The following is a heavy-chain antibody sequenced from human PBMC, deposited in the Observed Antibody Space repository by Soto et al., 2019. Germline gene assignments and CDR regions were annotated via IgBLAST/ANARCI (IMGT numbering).Heavy chain of an antibody. J-gene: IGHJ4*02. CDR2: INHSGST. V-gene: IGHV4-34*01. CDR3: ARQRSPSTADLPFDY. Sequence: SETLSLTCAVYGGSFSCYYWSWIRQPPGKGLEWIGEINHSGSTNYNPSLKSRATISVDTSKNQFSLKLSSVTAADTAVYYCARQRSPSTADLPFDYWGQGTLVTVSS. CDR1: GGSFSCYY. D-gene: IGHD3-3*01.